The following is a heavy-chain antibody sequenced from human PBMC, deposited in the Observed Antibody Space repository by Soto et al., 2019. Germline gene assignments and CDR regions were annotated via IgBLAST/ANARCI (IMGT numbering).Heavy chain of an antibody. CDR1: GYSFTSYW. V-gene: IGHV5-10-1*01. CDR2: IDPSDSYT. J-gene: IGHJ6*02. Sequence: GESLKISCKGSGYSFTSYWISWVRQMPGKGLEWMGRIDPSDSYTNYSPSFQGHVTISADKSISTAYLQWSSLKASDTATYYCASLDIVVVPAAKANQPRYNYYYYGMDVWGQGTTVTVSS. D-gene: IGHD2-2*01. CDR3: ASLDIVVVPAAKANQPRYNYYYYGMDV.